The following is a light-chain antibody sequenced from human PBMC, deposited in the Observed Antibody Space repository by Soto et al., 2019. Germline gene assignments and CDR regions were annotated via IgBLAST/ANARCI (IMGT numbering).Light chain of an antibody. CDR3: QQRSNWPAIT. V-gene: IGKV3-11*01. CDR1: ESVSSY. J-gene: IGKJ5*01. Sequence: EIVLKPSTATLSLSPGERAPLSCRASESVSSYLAWFQQRPGQAPRLLIYDASIRATGIPARFSGSGSGTDFTLTISSLEPEDFAVYYCQQRSNWPAITFGQGTRLEIK. CDR2: DAS.